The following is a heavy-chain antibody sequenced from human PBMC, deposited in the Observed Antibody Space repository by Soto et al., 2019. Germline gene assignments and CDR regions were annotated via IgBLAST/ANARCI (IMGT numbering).Heavy chain of an antibody. CDR1: GFTFSSYG. V-gene: IGHV3-30*18. Sequence: QVQLVESGGGVVQPGRSLRLSCAASGFTFSSYGMHWVRQAPGKGLEWVAVISYDGSNKYYADSVKGRFTISRDNSKNTLYMQMNSLRAEYTAVYYCAKPLRFLEWTYYYGMDVGGQGTTVTVS. J-gene: IGHJ6*02. CDR2: ISYDGSNK. D-gene: IGHD3-3*01. CDR3: AKPLRFLEWTYYYGMDV.